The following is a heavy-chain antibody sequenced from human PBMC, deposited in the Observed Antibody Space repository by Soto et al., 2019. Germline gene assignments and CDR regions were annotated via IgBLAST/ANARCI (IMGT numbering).Heavy chain of an antibody. D-gene: IGHD3-22*01. V-gene: IGHV4-4*07. CDR2: LYTSGST. Sequence: SETLALTCTVSGGSISSYDWSWIREPAGKGLEWIGRLYTSGSTNYNPSLKSQVTMSVDTSKNQSSLKLSSVTAADTAVYYCARGSSYYYDSSGSLRYYGMDVWGQGTTVTVSS. J-gene: IGHJ6*02. CDR1: GGSISSYD. CDR3: ARGSSYYYDSSGSLRYYGMDV.